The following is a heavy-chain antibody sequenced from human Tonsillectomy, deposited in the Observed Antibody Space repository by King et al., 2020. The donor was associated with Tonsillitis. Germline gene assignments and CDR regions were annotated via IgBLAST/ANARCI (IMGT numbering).Heavy chain of an antibody. Sequence: VQLVQSGAEVKKPGESLKISCKGSGYSFTSYWIGWVRQMPGKGLDWWGIIYPGASYTRYSPSFQGQVTISADKSISTAYLQWSSLKASDTAMYYCARKESSSWYGDDYWGQGTLVTVSS. J-gene: IGHJ4*02. CDR2: IYPGASYT. CDR1: GYSFTSYW. CDR3: ARKESSSWYGDDY. V-gene: IGHV5-51*03. D-gene: IGHD6-13*01.